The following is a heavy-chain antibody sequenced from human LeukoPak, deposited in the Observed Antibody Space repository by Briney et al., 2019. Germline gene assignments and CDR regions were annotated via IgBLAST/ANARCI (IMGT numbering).Heavy chain of an antibody. CDR1: GGSFISGSYY. V-gene: IGHV4-61*01. Sequence: SETLSLTCTVSGGSFISGSYYWSWIRQPPGKGLEWIGYIYYSGSTTYNPSLKSRVTISVDTSKNQFSLKLSSVTAADTAVYYCARANYYDSGGYLRDGGEFDYWGQGTLVTVSS. CDR3: ARANYYDSGGYLRDGGEFDY. CDR2: IYYSGST. J-gene: IGHJ4*02. D-gene: IGHD3-22*01.